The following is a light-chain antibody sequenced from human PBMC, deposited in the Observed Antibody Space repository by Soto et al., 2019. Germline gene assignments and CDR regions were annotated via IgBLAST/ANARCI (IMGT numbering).Light chain of an antibody. Sequence: EIGMTQSPATLSVYPGERATLSCRASQSVSSNLAWYQQKPGQAPRLLIYGASTRATGIPARFSGSGSGTDFTLTISRLEPEDFAVYYCQQYGSSQWTFGQGTKVDI. V-gene: IGKV3-20*01. J-gene: IGKJ1*01. CDR3: QQYGSSQWT. CDR2: GAS. CDR1: QSVSSN.